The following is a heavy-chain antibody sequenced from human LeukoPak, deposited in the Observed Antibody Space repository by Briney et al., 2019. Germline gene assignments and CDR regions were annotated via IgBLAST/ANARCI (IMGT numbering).Heavy chain of an antibody. CDR1: GGSFSDYY. CDR2: INHSGST. J-gene: IGHJ4*02. CDR3: ARGSGYNELDY. Sequence: SETLSLTCAVYGGSFSDYYWSWIRQPPGKGLEWIGEINHSGSTYYNPSLKSRVTISVDRSKNQFSLKLSSVTAADTAVYYCARGSGYNELDYWGQGTLVTVSS. D-gene: IGHD5-12*01. V-gene: IGHV4-34*01.